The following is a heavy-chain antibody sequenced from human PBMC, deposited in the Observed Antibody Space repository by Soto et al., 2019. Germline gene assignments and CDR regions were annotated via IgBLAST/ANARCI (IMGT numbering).Heavy chain of an antibody. J-gene: IGHJ5*02. CDR3: ARGLYRYGA. Sequence: PSETLSLTCAVYGGSFSGYYWSWIRQPPGKGLEWIGEINHSGSTNYNPSLKSRVTISVDTSKNQFSLKLSSVTAADTAVYYCARGLYRYGAWGQGTLVTVSS. CDR2: INHSGST. D-gene: IGHD5-18*01. V-gene: IGHV4-34*01. CDR1: GGSFSGYY.